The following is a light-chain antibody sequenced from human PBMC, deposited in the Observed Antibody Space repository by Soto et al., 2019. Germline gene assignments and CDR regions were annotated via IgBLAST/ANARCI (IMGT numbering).Light chain of an antibody. CDR3: CSFAGSYTFV. Sequence: QSALTQPRSVSGSPGQSVTISCTGTSSDVGGYNYVSWYRQHPGKAPKLMIYGVTKRPSGVPDRFSGSKSGNTASLTISELQAEDEADYYCCSFAGSYTFVFGGGTKLTVL. V-gene: IGLV2-11*01. J-gene: IGLJ2*01. CDR1: SSDVGGYNY. CDR2: GVT.